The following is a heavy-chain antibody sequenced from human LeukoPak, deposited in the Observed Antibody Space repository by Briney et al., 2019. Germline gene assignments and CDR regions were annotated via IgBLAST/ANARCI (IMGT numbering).Heavy chain of an antibody. CDR2: IYHSGST. D-gene: IGHD3-22*01. J-gene: IGHJ3*02. CDR3: ARTYYYDSSGYQDAFDI. Sequence: SETLSLTCTVSGYSISRGYYWGWIRQPPGKGLEWIGSIYHSGSTYYNPSLKSRVTISVDTSKNQCSLKLSSVTAADTAVYYCARTYYYDSSGYQDAFDIWGQGTMVTVSS. V-gene: IGHV4-38-2*02. CDR1: GYSISRGYY.